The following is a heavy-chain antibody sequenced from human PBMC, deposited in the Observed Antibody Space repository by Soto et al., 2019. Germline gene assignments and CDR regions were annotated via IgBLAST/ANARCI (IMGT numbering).Heavy chain of an antibody. V-gene: IGHV4-4*02. CDR1: GGSISSSNW. Sequence: ETLSLTCAVSGGSISSSNWWSWVRQPPGKGLEWIGEIYHSGSTNYNPSLKSRVTISVDKSKNQFSLKLSSVTAADTAVYYCARVTYSYGYGLYYYYGMDVWGHGTTVTVSS. CDR2: IYHSGST. CDR3: ARVTYSYGYGLYYYYGMDV. D-gene: IGHD5-18*01. J-gene: IGHJ6*02.